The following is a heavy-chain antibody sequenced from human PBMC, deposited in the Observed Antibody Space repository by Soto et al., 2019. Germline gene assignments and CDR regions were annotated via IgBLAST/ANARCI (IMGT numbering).Heavy chain of an antibody. J-gene: IGHJ6*02. Sequence: PGGPLRLSGAASGFTVSNNAMNWVRQAPGKGLEWVSGISGTGYGTYYADSVKGRFTISRDSSNNTLYLQMNSLRGEDTAIYYCAKARQAQSHYYYGMDVWGQGTPVTVS. CDR2: ISGTGYGT. CDR3: AKARQAQSHYYYGMDV. CDR1: GFTVSNNA. D-gene: IGHD6-19*01. V-gene: IGHV3-23*01.